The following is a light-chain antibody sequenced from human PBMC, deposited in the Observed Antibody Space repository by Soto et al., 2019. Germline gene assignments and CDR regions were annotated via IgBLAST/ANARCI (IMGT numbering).Light chain of an antibody. V-gene: IGKV1-9*01. J-gene: IGKJ4*01. CDR1: QGISSY. Sequence: IQLTQSPSSLSASVGDRVTITCRASQGISSYLAWYQQKPGKAPKLLIYAASTLQSGVPSRFSGSGSGTDFTLTIRSLQPEDFATYYCQQLNSYPLTFGGGTKVAIK. CDR3: QQLNSYPLT. CDR2: AAS.